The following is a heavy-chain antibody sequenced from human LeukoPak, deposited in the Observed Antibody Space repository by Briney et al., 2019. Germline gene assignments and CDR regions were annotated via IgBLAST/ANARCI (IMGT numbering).Heavy chain of an antibody. CDR2: IYPGDSDT. J-gene: IGHJ6*02. D-gene: IGHD2-2*01. CDR3: ARAIGTSQFYFYYGMDV. CDR1: GYRFTSDW. V-gene: IGHV5-51*01. Sequence: GESLKISCKGSGYRFTSDWIGWVRQMPGKGLEWMGIIYPGDSDTRYSPSFQGQVTISADKSVNTAYLQWSSLKASDTAMYYCARAIGTSQFYFYYGMDVWGQGTTVTVSS.